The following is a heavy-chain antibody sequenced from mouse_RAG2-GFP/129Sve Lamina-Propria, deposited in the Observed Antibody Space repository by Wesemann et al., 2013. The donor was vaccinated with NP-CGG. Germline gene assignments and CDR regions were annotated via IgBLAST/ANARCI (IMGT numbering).Heavy chain of an antibody. CDR1: GFTFSDYY. Sequence: ESGGGLVQPGGSLKLSCAASGFTFSDYYMYWVRQTPEKGLEWVAQIRLKSDNYATHYAESVKGRFTISRDDSKSSVYLQMNNLRAEDTGIYYCTDPPTDYWGQGTTLTVSS. CDR3: TDPPTDY. J-gene: IGHJ2*01. V-gene: IGHV6-3*01. CDR2: IRLKSDNYAT.